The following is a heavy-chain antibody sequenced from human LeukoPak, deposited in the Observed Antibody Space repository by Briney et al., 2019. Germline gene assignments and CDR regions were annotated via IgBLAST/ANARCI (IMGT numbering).Heavy chain of an antibody. CDR2: ISWNSGSI. J-gene: IGHJ3*02. CDR1: GFTFDDYA. CDR3: AKDMRLKAGDAFDI. V-gene: IGHV3-9*01. D-gene: IGHD6-19*01. Sequence: GGSLRLSCAASGFTFDDYAMHWVRQGLGKGLEWVSGISWNSGSIGYADSVKGRFTISRDNAKNSLYLQMNSLRAEDTALYYCAKDMRLKAGDAFDIWGQGTMVTVSS.